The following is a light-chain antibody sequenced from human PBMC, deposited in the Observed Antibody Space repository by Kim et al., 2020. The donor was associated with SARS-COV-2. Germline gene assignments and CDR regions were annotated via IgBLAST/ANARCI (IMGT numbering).Light chain of an antibody. CDR2: DTR. CDR1: TGAVTSGHY. V-gene: IGLV7-46*01. J-gene: IGLJ2*01. Sequence: PGGTVTLTCGSSTGAVTSGHYPHWLQQKSGQAPRTLIYDTRKKHSWTPARFSGSLLGGKAALTLSGAQPEDEAAYYCLLSYSGARVFGGGTQLTVL. CDR3: LLSYSGARV.